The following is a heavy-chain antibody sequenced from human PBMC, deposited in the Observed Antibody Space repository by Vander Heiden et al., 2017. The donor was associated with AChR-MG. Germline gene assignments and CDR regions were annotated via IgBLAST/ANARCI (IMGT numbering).Heavy chain of an antibody. V-gene: IGHV3-7*01. CDR1: EFIFGRYW. J-gene: IGHJ3*02. CDR2: MKEDGTEK. CDR3: ARLRAFDM. Sequence: EVHLVESGGGLVQPGGSLSRSCAASEFIFGRYWMSWVRQAPGKGLEWVANMKEDGTEKHYVDSVKGRFTISRDNDKNILYLQMNNLRAEDTAVYYCARLRAFDMWGQGTMVTVS.